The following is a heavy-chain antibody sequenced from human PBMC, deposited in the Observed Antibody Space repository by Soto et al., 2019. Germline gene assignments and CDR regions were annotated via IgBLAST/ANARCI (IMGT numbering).Heavy chain of an antibody. J-gene: IGHJ6*02. V-gene: IGHV3-23*01. D-gene: IGHD5-18*01. CDR1: GITFSNYA. CDR2: ISENGGST. CDR3: AKDRIRSGYGYGLDV. Sequence: PGGSLRLSCAASGITFSNYAMNWVRQAPGNGLEWVSGISENGGSTYYADSVQGRFTIARDNYKNTAYLQLISLRAEDTAVYYCAKDRIRSGYGYGLDVWGHGTTVTVSS.